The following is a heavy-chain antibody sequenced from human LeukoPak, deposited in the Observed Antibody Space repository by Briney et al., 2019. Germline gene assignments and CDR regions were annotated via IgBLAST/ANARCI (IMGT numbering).Heavy chain of an antibody. D-gene: IGHD6-19*01. V-gene: IGHV4-38-2*01. CDR2: IYHSGST. CDR1: GYSISSGYY. CDR3: ARTTSSGWTWG. J-gene: IGHJ4*02. Sequence: PSETLSLTCAVSGYSISSGYYWGWIRQPPGQGLEWIGNIYHSGSTYYNPSLKSRVTISVDTSKNQFSLKLSSVTAADTAVYYCARTTSSGWTWGWGQGTLVTVSS.